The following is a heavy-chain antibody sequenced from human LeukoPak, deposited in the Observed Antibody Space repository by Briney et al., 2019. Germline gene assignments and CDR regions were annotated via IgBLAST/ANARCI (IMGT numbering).Heavy chain of an antibody. V-gene: IGHV1-8*02. CDR2: MNPNSGNT. CDR1: GYTFTSYY. J-gene: IGHJ4*02. Sequence: ASVKVSCKASGYTFTSYYMHWVRQATGQGLAWMGWMNPNSGNTGYAQKFQGRVTMTRNTSISTAYMELSSLRSEDTAVYYCARGGSDILSGYSEWGQGTLVTVSS. D-gene: IGHD3-9*01. CDR3: ARGGSDILSGYSE.